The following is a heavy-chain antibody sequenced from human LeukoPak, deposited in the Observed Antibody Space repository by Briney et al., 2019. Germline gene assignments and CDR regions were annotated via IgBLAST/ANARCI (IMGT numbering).Heavy chain of an antibody. J-gene: IGHJ4*02. D-gene: IGHD3-22*01. V-gene: IGHV3-48*04. Sequence: GGSRRLSCAASGFTFSSYSMNWVRQAPGKGLEWVSYISSSSSTIYYADSVKGRFTISRDNAKNSLYLQMNSLRAEDTAVYYCARDRDYYDSSGHFDYWGQGTLVTVSS. CDR1: GFTFSSYS. CDR2: ISSSSSTI. CDR3: ARDRDYYDSSGHFDY.